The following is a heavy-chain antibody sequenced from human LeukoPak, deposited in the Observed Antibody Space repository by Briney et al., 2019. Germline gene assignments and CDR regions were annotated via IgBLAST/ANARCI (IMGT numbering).Heavy chain of an antibody. CDR3: AKSNYYGSGSYAPFDY. Sequence: PGGSLRLPCAASGFTFSSYAMSWVRQAPGKGLEWVSAISGSGGSTYYADSVKGRFTISRDDSKNTLYLQMNSLRAEDTAVYYRAKSNYYGSGSYAPFDYWGQGTLVTVSS. V-gene: IGHV3-23*01. CDR2: ISGSGGST. J-gene: IGHJ4*02. CDR1: GFTFSSYA. D-gene: IGHD3-10*01.